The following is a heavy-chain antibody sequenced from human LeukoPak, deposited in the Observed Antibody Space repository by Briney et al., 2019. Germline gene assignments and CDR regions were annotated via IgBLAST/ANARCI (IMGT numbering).Heavy chain of an antibody. CDR2: ISWNSGSI. D-gene: IGHD3-10*01. J-gene: IGHJ5*02. Sequence: GGSLRLSCAASGFTFDDYAMHWVRQAPGKGLGWVSGISWNSGSIGYADSVKGRFTISRDNAKNSLYLQMNSLRAEDTALYYCAKARESYYTGNWFDPWGQGTLVTVSS. CDR1: GFTFDDYA. V-gene: IGHV3-9*01. CDR3: AKARESYYTGNWFDP.